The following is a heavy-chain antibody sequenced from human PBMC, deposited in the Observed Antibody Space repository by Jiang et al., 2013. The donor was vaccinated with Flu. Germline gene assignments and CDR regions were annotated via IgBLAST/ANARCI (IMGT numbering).Heavy chain of an antibody. Sequence: KPTQTLTLTCTFSGFSLSTSGMCVSWIRQPPGKALEWLALIDWDDDKYYSTSLKSRLTITKDTSKNQVVLTMTNMDPVDTATYYCAHSYYSGYDYRWFDPGAREPWSPSPQ. V-gene: IGHV2-70*12. CDR2: IDWDDDK. J-gene: IGHJ5*02. D-gene: IGHD5-12*01. CDR3: AHSYYSGYDYRWFDP. CDR1: GFSLSTSGMC.